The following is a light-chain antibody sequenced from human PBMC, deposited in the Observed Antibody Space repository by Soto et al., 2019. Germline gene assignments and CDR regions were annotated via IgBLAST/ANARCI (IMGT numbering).Light chain of an antibody. CDR3: QQRSNWPIT. J-gene: IGKJ5*01. V-gene: IGKV3-11*01. CDR2: DTS. CDR1: QSVNNN. Sequence: EVVMTQSPALLSVSPGERVTLSCRASQSVNNNLAWYQQQPGQAPRLLIYDTSSRATGIPARFSGSGSGTDFTLTISSLEPEDFAVYYCQQRSNWPITFGQGTRLEIK.